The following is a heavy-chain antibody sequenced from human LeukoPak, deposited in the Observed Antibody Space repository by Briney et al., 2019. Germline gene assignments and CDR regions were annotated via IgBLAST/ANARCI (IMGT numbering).Heavy chain of an antibody. J-gene: IGHJ3*02. CDR3: ARSIYDYVWGSYRTLYAFDI. Sequence: ASVKVSCKASGYTFTGYYMHWVRQAPGQGLEWMGWINPNSGGTNYAQKFQGRVTMTRDTSISTAYMELSRLRSDDTAVYYCARSIYDYVWGSYRTLYAFDIWGQGTMVTVSS. V-gene: IGHV1-2*02. CDR1: GYTFTGYY. D-gene: IGHD3-16*02. CDR2: INPNSGGT.